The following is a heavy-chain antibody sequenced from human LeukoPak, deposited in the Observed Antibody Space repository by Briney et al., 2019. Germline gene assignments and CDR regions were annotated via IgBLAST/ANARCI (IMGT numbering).Heavy chain of an antibody. J-gene: IGHJ3*02. D-gene: IGHD3-16*01. V-gene: IGHV1-46*01. Sequence: ASVKVSCKASGYTFTSYYMHWVRQAPGQGLEWMGIINPSGGSTSYAQKFQGRVTMTRDTSTSTVYMELSSLRSEDTAVYYCAKPGSNGYYAFDIWGQGTMVTVSS. CDR2: INPSGGST. CDR1: GYTFTSYY. CDR3: AKPGSNGYYAFDI.